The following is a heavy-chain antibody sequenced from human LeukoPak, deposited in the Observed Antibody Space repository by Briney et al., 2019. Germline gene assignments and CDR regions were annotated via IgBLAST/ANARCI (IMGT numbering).Heavy chain of an antibody. CDR3: ARGMGSYYGSGLPGY. CDR1: GGSISSSSYY. D-gene: IGHD3-10*01. Sequence: SETLSLTCTVSGGSISSSSYYWGWIRQPPGKGLEWIGYIYYSGSTNYNPSLKSRVTISVDTSKNQFSLKLSSVTAADTAVYYCARGMGSYYGSGLPGYWGQGTLVTVSS. CDR2: IYYSGST. V-gene: IGHV4-61*05. J-gene: IGHJ4*02.